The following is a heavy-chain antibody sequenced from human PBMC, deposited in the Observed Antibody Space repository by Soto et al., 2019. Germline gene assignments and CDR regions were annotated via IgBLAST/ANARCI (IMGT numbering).Heavy chain of an antibody. J-gene: IGHJ4*02. V-gene: IGHV1-69*02. CDR1: GGTFSSYT. CDR3: ARVPPDDYSNYDDFDY. Sequence: ASVKVSCKASGGTFSSYTISWVRQAPGQGLEWMGRIIPILGIANYAQKFQGRVTITADKSTSTAYMELSSLRSEDTAVYYCARVPPDDYSNYDDFDYWGQGTLVTVSS. CDR2: IIPILGIA. D-gene: IGHD4-4*01.